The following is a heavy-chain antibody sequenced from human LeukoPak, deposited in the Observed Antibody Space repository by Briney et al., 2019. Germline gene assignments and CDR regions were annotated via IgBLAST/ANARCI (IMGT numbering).Heavy chain of an antibody. J-gene: IGHJ1*01. Sequence: PGGSLRLSCVGSGFTFSSHSLHWVRPAPGKGLEWVAVISHDGSKEDYADSVKGRFTISRDNSKSTLYLQMNSLRAEDTAVYYCAKDQGIQLWLKYFQHWGQGTLVTVSS. D-gene: IGHD5-18*01. CDR2: ISHDGSKE. CDR3: AKDQGIQLWLKYFQH. V-gene: IGHV3-30*18. CDR1: GFTFSSHS.